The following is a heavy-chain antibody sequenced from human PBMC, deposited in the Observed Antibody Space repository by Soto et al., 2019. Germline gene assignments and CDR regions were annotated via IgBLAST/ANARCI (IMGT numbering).Heavy chain of an antibody. CDR2: ISGSGGST. Sequence: GGSLRLSCAASGFTFSSYAMSWVRQAPGKGLEWVSAISGSGGSTYYADSVKGRFTISRDNSKSTLYLQMNSLRAEDTAVYYCALGGVIIKGWFDPWGQGTPVTVSS. V-gene: IGHV3-23*01. CDR1: GFTFSSYA. CDR3: ALGGVIIKGWFDP. D-gene: IGHD3-10*01. J-gene: IGHJ5*02.